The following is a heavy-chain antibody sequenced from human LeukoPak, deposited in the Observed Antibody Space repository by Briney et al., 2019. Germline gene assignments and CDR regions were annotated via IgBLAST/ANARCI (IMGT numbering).Heavy chain of an antibody. J-gene: IGHJ4*02. CDR2: IKEDGSES. CDR1: GFTFSSDW. D-gene: IGHD6-13*01. CDR3: AREGIAAARAFDY. Sequence: GGSLRLSCAVSGFTFSSDWMTWVRQAPGKGLEWVANIKEDGSESYYVDSVKGRFTISRDNTKNSLYLQMNSLRAEDTAVYYCAREGIAAARAFDYWGQGTLVTVSS. V-gene: IGHV3-7*03.